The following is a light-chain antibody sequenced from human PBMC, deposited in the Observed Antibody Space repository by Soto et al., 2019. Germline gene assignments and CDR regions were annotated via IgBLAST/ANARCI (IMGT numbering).Light chain of an antibody. CDR3: QQLNSYPLT. CDR1: QGISSY. V-gene: IGKV1-9*01. Sequence: DIQLTQSPSFLSASVGDRVTITCRATQGISSYLAWYQQKPGKAPNLLIYAASSLQSGVPSRFSGSGSGTEFTLTISSLQPEDFATSYCQQLNSYPLTFGQLTRLEIK. CDR2: AAS. J-gene: IGKJ5*01.